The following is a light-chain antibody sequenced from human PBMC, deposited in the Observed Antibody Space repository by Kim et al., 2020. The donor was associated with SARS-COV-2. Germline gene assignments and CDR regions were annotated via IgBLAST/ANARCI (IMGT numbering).Light chain of an antibody. J-gene: IGKJ3*01. CDR3: QQSYITPFT. V-gene: IGKV1-39*01. Sequence: ASVGHRGTITCRTTQSISSHVNWYQQKPGRAPKLLSSAASTLQGGVPSRFSGSGSETDFPLTISSRQPEDFATYFCQQSYITPFTFGPGTKVDIK. CDR1: QSISSH. CDR2: AAS.